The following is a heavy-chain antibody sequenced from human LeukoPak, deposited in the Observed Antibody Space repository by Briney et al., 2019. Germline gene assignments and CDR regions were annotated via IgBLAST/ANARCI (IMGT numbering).Heavy chain of an antibody. Sequence: ASVKVSCKASVYTFTGYYMHWVRQAPGQGLEWMGWINPNSGGANYAQKFQGRVTMTRDTSTSTVYMELSGLRSEETAVYYCGRDQHIVATIGEYYFDFWGQGTLVTVSS. D-gene: IGHD5-12*01. CDR1: VYTFTGYY. V-gene: IGHV1-2*02. J-gene: IGHJ4*02. CDR2: INPNSGGA. CDR3: GRDQHIVATIGEYYFDF.